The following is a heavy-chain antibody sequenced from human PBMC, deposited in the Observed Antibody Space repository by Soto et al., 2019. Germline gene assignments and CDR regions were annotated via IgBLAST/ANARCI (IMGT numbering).Heavy chain of an antibody. CDR2: ISYDGSNK. CDR1: GFTFSSYA. V-gene: IGHV3-30-3*01. D-gene: IGHD3-22*01. Sequence: LRLSCAASGFTFSSYAMHWVRQAPGKGLEWVAVISYDGSNKYYADSVKGRFTISRDNSKNTLYLQMNSLRAEDTAVYYCARDYYDSSGYYYHSVDYWGQGTLVTVSS. CDR3: ARDYYDSSGYYYHSVDY. J-gene: IGHJ4*02.